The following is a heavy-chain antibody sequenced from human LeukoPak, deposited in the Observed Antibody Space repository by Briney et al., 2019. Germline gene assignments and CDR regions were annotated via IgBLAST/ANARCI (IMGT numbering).Heavy chain of an antibody. Sequence: PGGSLRLSCAASGFTFSSYAMSWVRQAPGKGLEWVSSISGSGNRTYYADSVKGRFTISRDNSKNTLFLQMNSLRAEDTAVYYCARVGSPYYFDYWGQGTLVTVSS. CDR1: GFTFSSYA. J-gene: IGHJ4*02. CDR3: ARVGSPYYFDY. V-gene: IGHV3-23*01. CDR2: ISGSGNRT. D-gene: IGHD2-15*01.